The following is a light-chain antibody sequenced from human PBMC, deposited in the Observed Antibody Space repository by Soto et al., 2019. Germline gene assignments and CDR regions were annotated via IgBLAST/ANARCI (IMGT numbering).Light chain of an antibody. Sequence: QLVLTQSPSASASLGASVKLTCTLSSGHSSYAIAWHQQQPEKGPRYLMKLNSDGSHSKGDGIPDRFSGSSSGAERYLPISSLQSEDEADYYCQTWGTGIWVFGGGTKLPVL. CDR3: QTWGTGIWV. V-gene: IGLV4-69*01. J-gene: IGLJ3*02. CDR1: SGHSSYA. CDR2: LNSDGSH.